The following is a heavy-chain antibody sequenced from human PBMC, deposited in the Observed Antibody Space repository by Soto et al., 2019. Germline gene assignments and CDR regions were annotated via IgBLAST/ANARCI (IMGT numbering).Heavy chain of an antibody. CDR1: GGTFSSYA. Sequence: SVKVSCKASGGTFSSYAISWVRQAPGQGLEWMGGIIPIFGTANYAQKFQGRVTITADKSTSTAYMELSSLRSEDTAVYYCARDRPYYDSSGHLFGYFYYWGQGTLVTVSS. D-gene: IGHD3-22*01. CDR2: IIPIFGTA. CDR3: ARDRPYYDSSGHLFGYFYY. J-gene: IGHJ4*02. V-gene: IGHV1-69*06.